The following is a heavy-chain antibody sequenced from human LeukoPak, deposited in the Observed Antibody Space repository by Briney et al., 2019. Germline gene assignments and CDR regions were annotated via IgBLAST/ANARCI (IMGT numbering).Heavy chain of an antibody. D-gene: IGHD1-1*01. CDR2: IYSGGIT. J-gene: IGHJ3*02. V-gene: IGHV3-66*01. CDR1: GFTVSNSY. CDR3: ALWNDAFDI. Sequence: GGSLRLSCAASGFTVSNSYMSWVRQAPGEGLEWVSLIYSGGITDYADSVKGRFTISRDNSKNTLYLQMNSLRAEDTAVYYCALWNDAFDIWGQGTMVTVSS.